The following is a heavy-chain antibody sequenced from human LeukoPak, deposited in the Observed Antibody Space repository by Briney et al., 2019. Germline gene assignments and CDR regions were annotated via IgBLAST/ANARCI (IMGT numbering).Heavy chain of an antibody. V-gene: IGHV3-21*01. CDR1: GFTFSSYN. D-gene: IGHD6-13*01. Sequence: GGSLRLSCAASGFTFSSYNMNWVRQAPGKGLEWVSSISSSSTYVYYADSLKGRFTISRDNAKNSLYLQMNSLRAEGTAVYYCARDWNIAAAPYYYYGMDVWAKGPRSPSP. CDR3: ARDWNIAAAPYYYYGMDV. J-gene: IGHJ6*02. CDR2: ISSSSTYV.